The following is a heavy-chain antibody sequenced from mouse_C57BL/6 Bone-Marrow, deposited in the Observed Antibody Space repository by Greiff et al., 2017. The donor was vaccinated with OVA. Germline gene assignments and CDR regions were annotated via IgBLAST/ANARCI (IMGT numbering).Heavy chain of an antibody. Sequence: EVKLVESGGGLVQPGGSLKLSCAASGFTFSDYGMAWVRQAPRKGPEWVAFISNLAYSIYYADTVTGRFTISRENAKNTLYLEMSSLRSEDTAMYYCARQNYGSSLYAMDYWGQGTSVTVSS. J-gene: IGHJ4*01. CDR3: ARQNYGSSLYAMDY. D-gene: IGHD1-1*01. V-gene: IGHV5-15*01. CDR1: GFTFSDYG. CDR2: ISNLAYSI.